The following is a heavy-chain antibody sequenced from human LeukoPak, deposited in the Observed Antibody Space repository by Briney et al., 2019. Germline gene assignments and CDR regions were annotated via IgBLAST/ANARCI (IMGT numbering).Heavy chain of an antibody. J-gene: IGHJ5*02. D-gene: IGHD5-18*01. V-gene: IGHV4-34*01. Sequence: PSGTLSLTCAVYGGSFSGYYWSWIRQPPGKGLEWIGEINHSGSTNYNPSLTSRVTTSVDTSKNQFSLKLRSVTAADTAVYYCARGRYGYSLFDPWGQGTLVTVSS. CDR3: ARGRYGYSLFDP. CDR1: GGSFSGYY. CDR2: INHSGST.